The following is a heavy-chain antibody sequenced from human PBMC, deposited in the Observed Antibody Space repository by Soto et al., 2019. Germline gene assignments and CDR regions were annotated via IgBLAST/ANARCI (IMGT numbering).Heavy chain of an antibody. CDR1: GGSISSSSYY. CDR2: IYYSGST. J-gene: IGHJ4*02. D-gene: IGHD1-7*01. CDR3: ARLRITGTTVGIDY. Sequence: PSETLSLTCTVSGGSISSSSYYWGWIRQPPGKGLEWIGSIYYSGSTYYNPSLKSRVTISVDTSKNQFSLKLSSVTAADTAVYYCARLRITGTTVGIDYWGQGTLVTVSS. V-gene: IGHV4-39*01.